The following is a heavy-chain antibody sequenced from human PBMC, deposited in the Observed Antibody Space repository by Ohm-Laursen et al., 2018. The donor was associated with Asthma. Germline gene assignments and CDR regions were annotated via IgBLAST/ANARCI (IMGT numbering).Heavy chain of an antibody. CDR2: IIPIFGTA. CDR3: ARDQEQWLGD. Sequence: SSVKVSCKASGYTFTGYSMHWVRQAPGQGLEWMGGIIPIFGTANYAQKFQGRVTITADESTSTAYMELSSLRSEDTAVYYCARDQEQWLGDWGQGTLVTVSS. D-gene: IGHD6-19*01. J-gene: IGHJ4*02. V-gene: IGHV1-69*01. CDR1: GYTFTGYS.